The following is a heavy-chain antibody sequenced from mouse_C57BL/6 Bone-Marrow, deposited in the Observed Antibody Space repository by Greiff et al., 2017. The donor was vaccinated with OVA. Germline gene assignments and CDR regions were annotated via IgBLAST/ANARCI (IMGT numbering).Heavy chain of an antibody. V-gene: IGHV5-4*03. J-gene: IGHJ1*03. CDR2: ISDGGSYT. CDR1: GFTFSSYA. CDR3: ARDYYGSSDV. Sequence: EVKVVESGGGLVKPGGSLKLSCAASGFTFSSYAMSWVRQTPEKRLEWVATISDGGSYTYYPDNVQGRFTISRDNAKNTLYLQMSHLKYEDTAMYYCARDYYGSSDVWGTGTTVTVSS. D-gene: IGHD1-1*01.